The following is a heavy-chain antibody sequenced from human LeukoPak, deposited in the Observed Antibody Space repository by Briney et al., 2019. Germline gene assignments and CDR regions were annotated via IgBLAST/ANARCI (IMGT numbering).Heavy chain of an antibody. CDR3: ARPDRSGGSCYWVWLDY. Sequence: PGGSLRLSCAASGFTFSSYGMHWVRQAPGKGLEWVAVISYDGSNKYYADSVKGRFTISRDNSKNTLYLQMNSLRAEDTAVYYCARPDRSGGSCYWVWLDYWGQGTLVTVSS. V-gene: IGHV3-30*03. J-gene: IGHJ4*02. D-gene: IGHD2-15*01. CDR1: GFTFSSYG. CDR2: ISYDGSNK.